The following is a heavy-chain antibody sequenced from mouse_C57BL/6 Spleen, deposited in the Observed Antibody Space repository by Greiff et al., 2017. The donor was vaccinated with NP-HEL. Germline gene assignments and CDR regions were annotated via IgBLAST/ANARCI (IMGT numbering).Heavy chain of an antibody. J-gene: IGHJ2*01. CDR3: ARGDSQRYFDY. CDR1: GYSFSSYW. Sequence: VQLQESGAELVKPGASVKISCKASGYSFSSYWMNWVKQRPGKGLEWIGQIYPGDGGTNYNGKFKGKATLTADKSSSTAYMQLSSLTSEDSAVYFCARGDSQRYFDYWGQGTTLTVSS. CDR2: IYPGDGGT. D-gene: IGHD2-12*01. V-gene: IGHV1-80*01.